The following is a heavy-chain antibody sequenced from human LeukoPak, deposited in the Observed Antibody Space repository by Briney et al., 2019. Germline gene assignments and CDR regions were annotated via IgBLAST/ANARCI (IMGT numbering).Heavy chain of an antibody. CDR1: GFTFSRYG. Sequence: PGRSLRLSCAASGFTFSRYGMNWVRQAAGKGLEWVSFSGSGGRIDYADTVKGRFIISRDNSKNTLYLQMNSLRAEDTAVYYCAKGDGRSYFDCWGQGTLVTVSS. V-gene: IGHV3-23*01. CDR2: FSGSGGRI. J-gene: IGHJ4*02. CDR3: AKGDGRSYFDC. D-gene: IGHD5-24*01.